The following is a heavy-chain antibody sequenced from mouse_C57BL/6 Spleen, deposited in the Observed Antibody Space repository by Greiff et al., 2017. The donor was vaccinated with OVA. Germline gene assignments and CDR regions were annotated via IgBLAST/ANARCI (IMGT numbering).Heavy chain of an antibody. CDR1: GYSITSGYD. J-gene: IGHJ4*01. CDR2: ISYSGST. Sequence: EVQLQQSGPGMVKPSQSLSLTCTVTGYSITSGYDWHWIRHFPGNKLEWMGYISYSGSTNYNPSLKSRISITHDTSKNHFFLKLNSVTTEDTATYYCARDSNGAMDYWGQGTSVTVSS. CDR3: ARDSNGAMDY. D-gene: IGHD2-5*01. V-gene: IGHV3-1*01.